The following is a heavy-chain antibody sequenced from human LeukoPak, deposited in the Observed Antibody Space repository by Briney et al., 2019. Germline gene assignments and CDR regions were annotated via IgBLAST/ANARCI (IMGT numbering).Heavy chain of an antibody. Sequence: GGSLRLSCAASGFTFSSYAMHWVRQAPGKGLEWVAVISYDGSNKYYADSVKGRFTISRDNSKNTLYLQMNSLRAEDTALYYCARAKRDGYFHYYYMDVWGKGTTVTVSS. D-gene: IGHD5-24*01. V-gene: IGHV3-30*04. CDR1: GFTFSSYA. CDR2: ISYDGSNK. CDR3: ARAKRDGYFHYYYMDV. J-gene: IGHJ6*03.